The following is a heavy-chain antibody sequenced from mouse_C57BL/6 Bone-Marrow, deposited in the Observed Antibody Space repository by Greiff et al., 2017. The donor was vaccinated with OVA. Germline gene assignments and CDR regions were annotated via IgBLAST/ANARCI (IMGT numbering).Heavy chain of an antibody. D-gene: IGHD2-2*01. Sequence: EVMLVESGGGLVQPGGSLKLSCAASGFTFSDYYMYWVRQTPEKRLEWVAYISNGGGSTYYPDTVKGRFTISRDNAKNTLYLQMSRLKSEDTAMYYCARQEGYDDWYFDGWGTGTTVTVSS. V-gene: IGHV5-12*01. CDR1: GFTFSDYY. CDR2: ISNGGGST. J-gene: IGHJ1*03. CDR3: ARQEGYDDWYFDG.